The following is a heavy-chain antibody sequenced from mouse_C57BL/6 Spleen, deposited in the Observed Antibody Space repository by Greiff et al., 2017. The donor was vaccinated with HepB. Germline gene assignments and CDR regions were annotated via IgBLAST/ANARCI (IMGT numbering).Heavy chain of an antibody. Sequence: EVKLQQSGPELVKPGASVKISCKASGYTFTDYYMNWVKQSHGKSLEWIGDINPNNGGTSYNQKFKGKATLTVDKSSSTAYMELRSLTSEDSAVYYCARRKASMVTTLDYWGQGTTLTVSS. CDR1: GYTFTDYY. CDR3: ARRKASMVTTLDY. V-gene: IGHV1-26*01. D-gene: IGHD2-2*01. CDR2: INPNNGGT. J-gene: IGHJ2*01.